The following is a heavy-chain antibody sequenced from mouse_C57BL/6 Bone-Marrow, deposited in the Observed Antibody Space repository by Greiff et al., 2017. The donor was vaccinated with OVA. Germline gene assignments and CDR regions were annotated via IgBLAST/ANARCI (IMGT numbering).Heavy chain of an antibody. D-gene: IGHD5-1*01. Sequence: EVQLQQSGAELVRPGASVKLSCTASGFNIKDDYMHWVKQRPEQGLEWIGWIDPENGDTEYASKFQGKATITADTSSNTAYLQLSSLTSEDTAVYYCTEEYVRDFDYWGQGTTLTVSS. V-gene: IGHV14-4*01. CDR1: GFNIKDDY. CDR2: IDPENGDT. J-gene: IGHJ2*01. CDR3: TEEYVRDFDY.